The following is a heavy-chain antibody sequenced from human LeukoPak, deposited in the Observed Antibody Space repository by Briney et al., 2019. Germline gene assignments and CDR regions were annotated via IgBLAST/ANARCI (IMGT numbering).Heavy chain of an antibody. CDR3: ARVRTEPEYSSSSTNWFDP. D-gene: IGHD6-6*01. Sequence: ASVKVSCKASGYTFTSYGISWVRQAPGQGLEWMGWISAYNGNTNYAQKLQGRVTMTTDTSTSTAYMELRSLRSDDTAVYYCARVRTEPEYSSSSTNWFDPWGQGTLVTVSS. J-gene: IGHJ5*02. CDR2: ISAYNGNT. V-gene: IGHV1-18*01. CDR1: GYTFTSYG.